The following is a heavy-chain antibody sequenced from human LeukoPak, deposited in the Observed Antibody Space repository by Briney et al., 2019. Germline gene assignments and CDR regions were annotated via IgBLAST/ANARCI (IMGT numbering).Heavy chain of an antibody. CDR2: ISSSGTYV. J-gene: IGHJ3*02. Sequence: GGSLRLSCAASGFTFSSYSMNWVRQAPGKGLEWVSSISSSGTYVYYADSVKGRFTISRDNAKNSLSLQMNSLRADDAAVCYCARASSKQLAGYLPDGFDIWGQGTMVTVSS. CDR3: ARASSKQLAGYLPDGFDI. D-gene: IGHD3-9*01. V-gene: IGHV3-21*01. CDR1: GFTFSSYS.